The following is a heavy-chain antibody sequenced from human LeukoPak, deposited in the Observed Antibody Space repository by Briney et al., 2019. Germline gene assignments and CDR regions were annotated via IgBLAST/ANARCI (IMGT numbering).Heavy chain of an antibody. CDR3: ARQYSGYDRGRYNDY. Sequence: PGGSLRLSCAASGFTFSDYYMSWIRQAPGKGLEWVSSISSSSSYIYYADSVKGRFTISRDNAKNSLYLQMNSLRAEDTAVYYCARQYSGYDRGRYNDYWGQGTLVTVSS. CDR2: ISSSSSYI. CDR1: GFTFSDYY. D-gene: IGHD5-12*01. V-gene: IGHV3-11*06. J-gene: IGHJ4*02.